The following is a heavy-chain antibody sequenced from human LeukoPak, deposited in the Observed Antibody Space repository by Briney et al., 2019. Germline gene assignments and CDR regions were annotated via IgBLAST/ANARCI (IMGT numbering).Heavy chain of an antibody. J-gene: IGHJ3*02. CDR2: IYHSGST. D-gene: IGHD3-22*01. CDR3: ARVPTQDDSSGDAFDI. CDR1: GGSISSSSYY. V-gene: IGHV4-30-2*01. Sequence: SETLSLTCTVSGGSISSSSYYWGWIRQPPGKGLEWIGYIYHSGSTYYNPSLKSRVTISVDRSKNQFSLKLSSVTAADTAVYYCARVPTQDDSSGDAFDIWGQGTMVTVSS.